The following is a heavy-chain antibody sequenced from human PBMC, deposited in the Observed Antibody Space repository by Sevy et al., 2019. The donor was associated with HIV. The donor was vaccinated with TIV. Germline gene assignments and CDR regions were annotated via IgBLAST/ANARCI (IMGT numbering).Heavy chain of an antibody. CDR2: ISSSSSYI. V-gene: IGHV3-21*01. CDR1: GFTFSSYS. Sequence: GGSLRLSCAASGFTFSSYSINWVRQAPGKGLEWVSSISSSSSYIYYADSVKGRFTISSDNAKNSLYLQMNSLRAEDTAVYYCAKEGYYGSGLFDYWGQGTLVTVSS. CDR3: AKEGYYGSGLFDY. J-gene: IGHJ4*02. D-gene: IGHD3-10*01.